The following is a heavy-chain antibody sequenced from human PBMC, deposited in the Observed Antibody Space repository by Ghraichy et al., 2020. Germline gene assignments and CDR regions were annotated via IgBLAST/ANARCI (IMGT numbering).Heavy chain of an antibody. CDR2: ISRKGRDT. D-gene: IGHD6-25*01. J-gene: IGHJ5*02. CDR3: VREGQELGKSGFDL. Sequence: GESLNISCESSGFRFRDYYMSWIRQAPGKGLEWVSLISRKGRDTNYGDSVRGRFTISRDDARSSLYLQLSSLRPEDTAVYYCVREGQELGKSGFDLWGQGILVTVSS. CDR1: GFRFRDYY. V-gene: IGHV3-11*06.